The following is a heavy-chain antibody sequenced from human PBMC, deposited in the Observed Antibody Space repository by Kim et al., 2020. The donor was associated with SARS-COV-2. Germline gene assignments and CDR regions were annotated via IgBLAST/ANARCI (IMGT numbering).Heavy chain of an antibody. D-gene: IGHD2-2*01. CDR3: VKGGRRYQLLSY. V-gene: IGHV3-64D*06. Sequence: SANSVKVRFTISRDNSENTRYLQMSSLRAEDTAVYYCVKGGRRYQLLSYWGEGTLVTVSS. J-gene: IGHJ4*02.